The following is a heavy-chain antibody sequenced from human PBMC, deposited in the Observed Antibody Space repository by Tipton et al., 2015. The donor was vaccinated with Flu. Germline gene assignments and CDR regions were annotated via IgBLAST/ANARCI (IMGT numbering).Heavy chain of an antibody. J-gene: IGHJ6*02. CDR2: INPESGGT. D-gene: IGHD2-2*01. CDR1: GYTFTDYY. V-gene: IGHV1-2*02. CDR3: AREFVVPSAIGDHSYYYGMDV. Sequence: QVQLVQSGAEVMKPGASLKVSCKASGYTFTDYYIHWVRQAPGQGLEWMGWINPESGGTKSARKFQGRVTMTGDTSISTAYLEVSRPTSDDTAVYYCAREFVVPSAIGDHSYYYGMDVWGQGTTVTVPS.